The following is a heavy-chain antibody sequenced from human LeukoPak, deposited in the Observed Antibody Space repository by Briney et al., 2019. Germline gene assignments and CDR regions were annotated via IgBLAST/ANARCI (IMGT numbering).Heavy chain of an antibody. CDR2: ISYDGSNK. CDR1: GFTFSSYG. D-gene: IGHD3-22*01. V-gene: IGHV3-30*18. J-gene: IGHJ4*02. CDR3: AKARSSGYRGSFDY. Sequence: GGSLRLSCAASGFTFSSYGMHWVRQAPGKGLEWVAVISYDGSNKYYADSVKGRFTISRDNSKNTLYLQMNSLRAEDTAVYYCAKARSSGYRGSFDYWGQGTLVTVSS.